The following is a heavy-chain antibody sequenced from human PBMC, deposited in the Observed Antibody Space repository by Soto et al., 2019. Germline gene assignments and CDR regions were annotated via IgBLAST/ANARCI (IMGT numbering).Heavy chain of an antibody. CDR2: MNPNSGNT. CDR1: GYTLTSYD. Sequence: ASVQVSCKASGYTLTSYDINWVRQATGQGLEWMGWMNPNSGNTGYAQKFQGRVTMTRNTSISTAYMELSSLRSEDTAVYYCARGALLNDYGGLRYYYYYGMDVWGQGTTVTVSS. J-gene: IGHJ6*02. D-gene: IGHD4-17*01. CDR3: ARGALLNDYGGLRYYYYYGMDV. V-gene: IGHV1-8*01.